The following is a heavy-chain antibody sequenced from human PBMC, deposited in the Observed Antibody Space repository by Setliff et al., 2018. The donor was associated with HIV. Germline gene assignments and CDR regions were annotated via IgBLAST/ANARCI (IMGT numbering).Heavy chain of an antibody. V-gene: IGHV1-69*13. CDR1: GGTFSSYA. CDR2: IIPIFGTA. CDR3: ARDSRNIVVVIAPEPEPYYYYGMDV. Sequence: VKVSCKASGGTFSSYAISWVRQAPGQGLEWMGGIIPIFGTANYAQKFQGRVTITADESTSTAYMELSSLRSEDTAVYYCARDSRNIVVVIAPEPEPYYYYGMDVWGEGTTVTVSS. D-gene: IGHD2-15*01. J-gene: IGHJ6*04.